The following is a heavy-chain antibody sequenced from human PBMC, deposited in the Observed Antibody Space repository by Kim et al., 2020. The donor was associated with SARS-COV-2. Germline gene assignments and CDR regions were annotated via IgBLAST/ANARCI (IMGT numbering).Heavy chain of an antibody. J-gene: IGHJ4*02. Sequence: GGSLRLSCAASGFTFSSYAMRWVRQAPGKGLEWVSSISGTGGSTYYADSGKGRFTISRDNSKNTLYLQMNSLRAEDTAVYYCAKSPQGGYGSGSYSDYWGQGTLVTVSS. D-gene: IGHD3-10*01. CDR1: GFTFSSYA. CDR3: AKSPQGGYGSGSYSDY. CDR2: ISGTGGST. V-gene: IGHV3-23*01.